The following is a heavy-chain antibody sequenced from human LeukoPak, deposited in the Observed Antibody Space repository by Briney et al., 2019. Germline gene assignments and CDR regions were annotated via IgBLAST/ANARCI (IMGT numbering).Heavy chain of an antibody. D-gene: IGHD1-1*01. V-gene: IGHV3-9*01. J-gene: IGHJ6*03. CDR2: ISWNSGGI. CDR3: AKDTTMALAYYYMDV. Sequence: GRSLRLSCTASGFTFDDYAMHWVRQVPGKSPQWLATISWNSGGIGYADYVKGRFTIYRDNSGNSVFLLMNDLRPDDTAMYFCAKDTTMALAYYYMDVWGKGTRVIVSS. CDR1: GFTFDDYA.